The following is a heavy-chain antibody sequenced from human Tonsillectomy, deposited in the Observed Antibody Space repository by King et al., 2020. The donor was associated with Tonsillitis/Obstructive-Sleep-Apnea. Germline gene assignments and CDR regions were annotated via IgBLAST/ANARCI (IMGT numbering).Heavy chain of an antibody. CDR1: GFTFRSYS. V-gene: IGHV3-21*01. D-gene: IGHD4-23*01. CDR2: IRIVGSYI. J-gene: IGHJ4*02. Sequence: VQLVESGGGLVKPGGSLRLSCAASGFTFRSYSMNWVRHAPGGGLEWVSSIRIVGSYIYYAESVKGRFTISRDNAKNALYLQMDSLRAEDTAVYYCARGGAAVVSGVDYWGQGALVTVSS. CDR3: ARGGAAVVSGVDY.